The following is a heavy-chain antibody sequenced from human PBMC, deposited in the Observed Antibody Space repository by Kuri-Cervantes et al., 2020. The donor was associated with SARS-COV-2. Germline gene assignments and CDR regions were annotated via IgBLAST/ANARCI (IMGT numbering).Heavy chain of an antibody. CDR3: ARDLYDSSGYYSPHVFDY. CDR1: GFSFSTYS. CDR2: IGVGGTPI. Sequence: GESLKISCAGSGFSFSTYSMNWVRQAPGKGLEWTSYIGVGGTPIYYADSVRGRFTISRDNAKNPLYLQMNSLRAEDTAVYYCARDLYDSSGYYSPHVFDYWGQGTLVTVSS. D-gene: IGHD3-22*01. V-gene: IGHV3-48*04. J-gene: IGHJ4*02.